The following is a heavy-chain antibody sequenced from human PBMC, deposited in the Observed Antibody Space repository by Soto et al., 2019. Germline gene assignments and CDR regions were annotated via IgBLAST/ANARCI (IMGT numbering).Heavy chain of an antibody. CDR3: ARAPFDY. Sequence: GGSLRLSXVVSGFTFTTHGMNWVRQVPGKGLEWISFISSTSSSINYADSMKGRFTVSRDNAKNSLYLQMTSLRVEDTAVYYCARAPFDYWGRGTLVTVSS. CDR2: ISSTSSSI. J-gene: IGHJ4*02. CDR1: GFTFTTHG. V-gene: IGHV3-21*04.